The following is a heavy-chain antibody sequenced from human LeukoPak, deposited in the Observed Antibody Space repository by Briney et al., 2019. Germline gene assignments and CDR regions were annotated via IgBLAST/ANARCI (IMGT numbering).Heavy chain of an antibody. V-gene: IGHV4-4*02. J-gene: IGHJ4*02. CDR1: GGSISSSNW. D-gene: IGHD1-1*01. Sequence: NPSGTLSLTCAVSGGSISSSNWWSWVRQPPGKGLEWIGEIYHSGSTNYNPSLKSRVTISVDTSKNQFSLKLSSVTAADTAVFYCARGMGTAILDWGQGTLVTVSS. CDR2: IYHSGST. CDR3: ARGMGTAILD.